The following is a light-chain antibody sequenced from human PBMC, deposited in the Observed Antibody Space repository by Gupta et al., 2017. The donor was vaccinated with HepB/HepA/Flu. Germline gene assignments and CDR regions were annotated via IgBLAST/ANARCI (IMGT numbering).Light chain of an antibody. V-gene: IGLV2-23*02. Sequence: QSALTQPASVSGSPGQSTTISCTGTSSDVGKYNLVSWYQKHPGKAPQVMIYEVNRRPSGVSNRFSGSKSGNTASLTISGLQGEDEAEYYCCTFAGSNTHVVFGGGTKLTVL. CDR2: EVN. J-gene: IGLJ2*01. CDR1: SSDVGKYNL. CDR3: CTFAGSNTHVV.